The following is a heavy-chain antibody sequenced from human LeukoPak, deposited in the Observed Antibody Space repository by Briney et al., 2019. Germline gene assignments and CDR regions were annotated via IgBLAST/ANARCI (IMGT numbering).Heavy chain of an antibody. J-gene: IGHJ4*02. V-gene: IGHV4-39*01. Sequence: SATLSLTCTVSGGSISSFSHYWGWIRQPPGKGLEWIRSIYYSGDTYFNPSLKSRVTISVDTSKSHFSLRLSSVTAADTAVYYCGRHGNLVVVPSAKGFDYWGQGTLVTVSS. CDR3: GRHGNLVVVPSAKGFDY. CDR2: IYYSGDT. CDR1: GGSISSFSHY. D-gene: IGHD2-2*01.